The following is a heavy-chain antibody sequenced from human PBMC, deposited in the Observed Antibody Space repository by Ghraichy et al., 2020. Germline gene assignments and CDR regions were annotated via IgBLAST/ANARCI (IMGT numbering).Heavy chain of an antibody. V-gene: IGHV3-11*01. D-gene: IGHD4-23*01. J-gene: IGHJ4*02. Sequence: GESLNISCAASGFSFSDYYMSWIRQAPGKGLEWVSYISPSGTRIFYADSVKGRFTISRDNAKNSLYLQMDSLRAEDMAVYYCARDRGDFGGNRVGYFHHWGQGTLVTVSS. CDR1: GFSFSDYY. CDR2: ISPSGTRI. CDR3: ARDRGDFGGNRVGYFHH.